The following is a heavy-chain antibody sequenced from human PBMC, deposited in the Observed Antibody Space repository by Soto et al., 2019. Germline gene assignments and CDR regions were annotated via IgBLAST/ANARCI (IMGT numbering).Heavy chain of an antibody. CDR3: VRDRTTVTLFDY. CDR2: ISTDGTTT. Sequence: GGSLRLSCAASGFTFNTYWMHWVRHAPGKGLVWVSRISTDGTTTGYADSVKGRFTFSRDNAKNTLYLQMNSLRAEDTAVYYCVRDRTTVTLFDYWGQGALVTVSS. CDR1: GFTFNTYW. D-gene: IGHD1-7*01. V-gene: IGHV3-74*01. J-gene: IGHJ4*02.